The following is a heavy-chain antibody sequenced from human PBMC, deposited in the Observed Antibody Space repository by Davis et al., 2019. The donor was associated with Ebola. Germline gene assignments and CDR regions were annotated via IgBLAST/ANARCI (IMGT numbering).Heavy chain of an antibody. Sequence: HTGGSLRLSCAASGFTFSSYWMHWVRQAPGKGLVWVSRINSDGSSTSYADSVKGRFTISRDNAKNSLYLQMNSLRAEDTAVYYCARPIRLTRIGYWGQGTLVTVSS. CDR1: GFTFSSYW. CDR3: ARPIRLTRIGY. D-gene: IGHD4/OR15-4a*01. V-gene: IGHV3-74*01. CDR2: INSDGSST. J-gene: IGHJ4*02.